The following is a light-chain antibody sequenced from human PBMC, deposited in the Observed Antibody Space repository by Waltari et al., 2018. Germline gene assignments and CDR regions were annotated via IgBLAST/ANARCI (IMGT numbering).Light chain of an antibody. V-gene: IGLV1-40*01. CDR3: QSFDNMLSGGVV. CDR1: TPNIGAGHD. J-gene: IGLJ2*01. CDR2: GNN. Sequence: QSVLTQPPSVSGTPGQRVPISCSGSTPNIGAGHDVHWYQHLPGTAPNLLSYGNNNRPSGGPDRFSGSKAGTSASLAITGLQADDEADYFCQSFDNMLSGGVVFGGGTKLAVL.